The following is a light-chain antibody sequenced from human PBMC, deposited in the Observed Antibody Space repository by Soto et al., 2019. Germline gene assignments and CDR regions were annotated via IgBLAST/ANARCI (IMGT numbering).Light chain of an antibody. CDR1: SSNIGGNT. CDR3: AAWDDSLNVWL. V-gene: IGLV1-44*01. J-gene: IGLJ3*02. CDR2: SNS. Sequence: QSVMTQPPSVSGTPGQRVTIACSGTSSNIGGNTVNWYQRLPGTAPKLLIFSNSHRPSGVPDRFSGSTSGTSASLAISGLQSEDEADYYCAAWDDSLNVWLFGGGTKVTVL.